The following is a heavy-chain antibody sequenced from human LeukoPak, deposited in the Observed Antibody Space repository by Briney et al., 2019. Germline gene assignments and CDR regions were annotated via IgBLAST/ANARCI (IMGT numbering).Heavy chain of an antibody. D-gene: IGHD1-26*01. CDR1: GGSISSSGYY. J-gene: IGHJ4*02. V-gene: IGHV4-39*07. CDR2: IYYSGST. Sequence: SETLSLTCTVSGGSISSSGYYWGWIRQPPGKGLEWIGSIYYSGSTNYNPSLKSRVTISVDTSKNQFSLKLSSVTAADTAVYYCARGLLFELRTEYYFDYWGQGTLVTVSS. CDR3: ARGLLFELRTEYYFDY.